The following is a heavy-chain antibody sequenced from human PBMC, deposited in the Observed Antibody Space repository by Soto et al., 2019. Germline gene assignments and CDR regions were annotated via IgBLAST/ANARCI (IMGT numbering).Heavy chain of an antibody. CDR3: ARNDYGDYYAVVWFAP. D-gene: IGHD4-17*01. CDR2: ISAYNGNT. V-gene: IGHV1-18*01. CDR1: GYTFTSYG. J-gene: IGHJ5*02. Sequence: ASVKVSCKASGYTFTSYGISWVRQAPGQGLEWMGWISAYNGNTNYAQKLQGRVTMTTDTSTSTAYMELRSLRSDDTAVYYCARNDYGDYYAVVWFAPWGQGTLVTVSS.